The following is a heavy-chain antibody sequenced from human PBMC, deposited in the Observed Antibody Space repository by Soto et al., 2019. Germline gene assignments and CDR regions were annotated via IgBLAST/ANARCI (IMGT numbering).Heavy chain of an antibody. D-gene: IGHD5-12*01. V-gene: IGHV3-33*01. J-gene: IGHJ4*02. CDR1: GFTFSSYG. CDR2: IWYDGSTK. CDR3: ARHKSGYNAY. Sequence: QVQLVESGGGVVQPGRSLRLSCAASGFTFSSYGMHWVRQAPGKGLEWVAIIWYDGSTKYYADSVEGRFTISRDNSGNTLYMQMNSLRVEDTAVYYCARHKSGYNAYWGQGTLVTVSS.